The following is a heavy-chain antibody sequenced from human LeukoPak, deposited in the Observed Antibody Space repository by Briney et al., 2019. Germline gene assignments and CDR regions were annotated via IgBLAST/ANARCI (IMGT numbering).Heavy chain of an antibody. J-gene: IGHJ3*02. CDR2: IYHSGST. CDR3: ARDRVTSGAFDI. V-gene: IGHV4-39*07. Sequence: SETLSLTCTVSGGSISSSSYYWGWIRQPPGKGLEWIGSIYHSGSTYYNPSLKSRVTISVDTSKNQFSLKLSSVTAADTAVYYCARDRVTSGAFDIWGQGTMVTVSS. CDR1: GGSISSSSYY.